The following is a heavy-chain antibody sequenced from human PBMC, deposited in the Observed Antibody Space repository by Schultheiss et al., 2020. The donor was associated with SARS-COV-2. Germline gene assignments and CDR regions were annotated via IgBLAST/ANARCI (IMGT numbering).Heavy chain of an antibody. CDR2: IGTAGDT. V-gene: IGHV3-13*01. J-gene: IGHJ3*02. D-gene: IGHD1-26*01. CDR3: AKGATLRIVGATKDGLDI. Sequence: GESLKISCAASGFTFSSYDMHWVRQATGKGLEWVSAIGTAGDTYYPGSVKGRFTISRENAKNSLYLQMNSLRAGDTAVYYCAKGATLRIVGATKDGLDIWGQGTMVTVSS. CDR1: GFTFSSYD.